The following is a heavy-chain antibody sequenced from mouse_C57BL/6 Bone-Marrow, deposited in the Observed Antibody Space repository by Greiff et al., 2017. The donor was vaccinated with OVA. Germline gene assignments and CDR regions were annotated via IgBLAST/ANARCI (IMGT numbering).Heavy chain of an antibody. J-gene: IGHJ1*03. V-gene: IGHV2-9-1*01. D-gene: IGHD1-1*01. CDR3: ARPYYYGYWYFDV. CDR2: IWTGGGT. Sequence: VKLMESGPGLVAPSQSLSITCTVSGFSLTSYAISWVRQPPGKGLEWLGVIWTGGGTNYNSDLQSRLSISKDNSKSQVFLKMNSLQTDDTARYYCARPYYYGYWYFDVWGTGTTVTVSS. CDR1: GFSLTSYA.